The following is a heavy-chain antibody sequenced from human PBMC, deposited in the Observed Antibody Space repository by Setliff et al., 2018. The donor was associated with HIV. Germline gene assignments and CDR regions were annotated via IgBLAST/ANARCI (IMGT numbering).Heavy chain of an antibody. V-gene: IGHV4-4*02. CDR2: VYHTGST. J-gene: IGHJ5*02. CDR3: ATCRHRPSNWFDP. Sequence: PSETLSLTCAVSGASDISYIWWSWVRQPPGKGLEWIGEVYHTGSTNLNPSLKSRVTISIDKAKNQFSLRLTSVTAADTAVYYCATCRHRPSNWFDPWGQGTVVTVSS. CDR1: GASDISYIW.